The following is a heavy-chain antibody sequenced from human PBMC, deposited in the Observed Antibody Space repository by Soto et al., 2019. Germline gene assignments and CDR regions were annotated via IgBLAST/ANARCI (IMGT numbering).Heavy chain of an antibody. CDR1: GFTFSDYY. Sequence: QVQLVESGGGLVKPGGSLRLSCAASGFTFSDYYMSWIRQAPGKGLEWVSYISSSGSNIYYADSVKGRFTISRDNAKNSVYLQMNSLRAEDTAVYYCAGEENVQLWLRGCYFDYLGQGTLVTVSS. J-gene: IGHJ4*02. V-gene: IGHV3-11*01. D-gene: IGHD5-18*01. CDR3: AGEENVQLWLRGCYFDY. CDR2: ISSSGSNI.